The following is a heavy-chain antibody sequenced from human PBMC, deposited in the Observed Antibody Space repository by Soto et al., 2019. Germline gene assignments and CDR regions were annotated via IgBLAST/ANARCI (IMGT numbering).Heavy chain of an antibody. J-gene: IGHJ3*02. CDR1: GFTFSYYW. D-gene: IGHD1-26*01. CDR2: IHSDGSST. V-gene: IGHV3-74*01. CDR3: ARGDRGAFDI. Sequence: EVQLVESGGGFVQPGESLRLSCAASGFTFSYYWMHWVRQAPGKGLVWVSRIHSDGSSTTYADSVKGRFTISRDNARNTVYLQMNSLRVEDTAVYYWARGDRGAFDIWGQGTVVTVS.